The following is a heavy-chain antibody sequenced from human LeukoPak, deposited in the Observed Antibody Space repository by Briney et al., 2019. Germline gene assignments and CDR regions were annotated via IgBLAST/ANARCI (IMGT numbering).Heavy chain of an antibody. CDR3: ARDGTPFDS. Sequence: GGSLRLSCAASGFTFSSYWMSWVRQPPGKGLEWVANIKQDGSEKYYVDSVRGRFTISRDNTKNSVYLQMSGLRAEDTAVYYCARDGTPFDSWGQGTLVTVSS. J-gene: IGHJ4*02. CDR1: GFTFSSYW. CDR2: IKQDGSEK. V-gene: IGHV3-7*01. D-gene: IGHD1-26*01.